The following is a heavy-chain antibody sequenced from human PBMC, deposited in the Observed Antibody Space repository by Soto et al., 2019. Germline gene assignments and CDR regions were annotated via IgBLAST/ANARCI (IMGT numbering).Heavy chain of an antibody. CDR2: IYYSGST. CDR3: ARALDYTDWSKYYYYGMDV. V-gene: IGHV4-61*01. D-gene: IGHD4-4*01. Sequence: SETLSLTCTVSGGSVSSGSYYWSWIRQPPGKGLEWIGYIYYSGSTNYNPSLKSRVTISVDTSKNQFSLKLSSVTAADTAVYYCARALDYTDWSKYYYYGMDVWGQGTTVTVSS. J-gene: IGHJ6*02. CDR1: GGSVSSGSYY.